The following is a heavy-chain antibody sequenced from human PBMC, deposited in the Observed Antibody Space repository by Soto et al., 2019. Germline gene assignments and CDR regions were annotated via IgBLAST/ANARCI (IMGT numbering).Heavy chain of an antibody. CDR2: IYYSGST. D-gene: IGHD5-18*01. J-gene: IGHJ4*02. V-gene: IGHV4-39*01. CDR1: GGSISSSSYY. Sequence: QLQLQESGPGLVKPSETLSLTCTVSGGSISSSSYYWGWIRQPPGKGLEWIGSIYYSGSTYYNPSLKSRVTISVDTSKNQFSLKLSSVTAADTAVYYCARHRGGAIQLWLPRAYYFDYWGQGTLVTVSS. CDR3: ARHRGGAIQLWLPRAYYFDY.